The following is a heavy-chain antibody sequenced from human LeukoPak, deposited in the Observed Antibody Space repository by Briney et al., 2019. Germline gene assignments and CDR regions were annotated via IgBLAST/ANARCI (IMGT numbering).Heavy chain of an antibody. J-gene: IGHJ4*02. CDR1: GGTFSSYA. V-gene: IGHV1-69*13. D-gene: IGHD5-24*01. CDR3: ARDGRDGYNPYIDY. Sequence: SVKVSCKASGGTFSSYAISWVRQAPGQGLEWMGGIIPIFGTANYAQKFQGRVTITADESTSTAYMELSSLRSEDTAVYYCARDGRDGYNPYIDYWGQGTLVTVSS. CDR2: IIPIFGTA.